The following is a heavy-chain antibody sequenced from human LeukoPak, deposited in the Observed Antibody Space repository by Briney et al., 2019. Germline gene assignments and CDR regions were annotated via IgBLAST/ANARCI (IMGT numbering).Heavy chain of an antibody. V-gene: IGHV1-18*01. Sequence: GASVKVSCKGSGYTFSNYGVSWIRQAPGQGLEWMGWIDAFNGDIFYGRKFQGRVTLTTDTSTSTAYMELRSLRSDDTAVYYCARRGLGFLHHYYDSSGYYHDYWGQGTLVTVSS. CDR3: ARRGLGFLHHYYDSSGYYHDY. D-gene: IGHD3-22*01. CDR2: IDAFNGDI. CDR1: GYTFSNYG. J-gene: IGHJ4*02.